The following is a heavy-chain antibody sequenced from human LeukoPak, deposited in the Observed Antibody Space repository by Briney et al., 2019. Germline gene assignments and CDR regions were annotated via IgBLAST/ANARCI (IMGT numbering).Heavy chain of an antibody. CDR1: GFTFEDHV. D-gene: IGHD2-2*01. J-gene: IGHJ4*02. CDR2: ISWSGDRM. V-gene: IGHV3-9*01. Sequence: GGSLRLSCAASGFTFEDHVMHWARQAPGKGLEWVSSISWSGDRMGYADAVKGRFTISRDNAKNSLFLQMNSLRVEDTALYYCAKDLGGSATTVWGQGTLVTVSS. CDR3: AKDLGGSATTV.